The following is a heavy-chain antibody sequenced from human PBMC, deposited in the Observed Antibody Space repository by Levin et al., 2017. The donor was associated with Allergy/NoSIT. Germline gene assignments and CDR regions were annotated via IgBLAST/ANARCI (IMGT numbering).Heavy chain of an antibody. Sequence: GESLKISCAASGFTFSSYAMSWVRQAPGKGLEWVSAISGSGGSTYYADSVKGRFTISRDNSKNTLYLQMNSLRAEDTAVYYCAKPLKGSGIDAFDIWGQGTMVTVSS. V-gene: IGHV3-23*01. D-gene: IGHD3-10*01. J-gene: IGHJ3*02. CDR1: GFTFSSYA. CDR2: ISGSGGST. CDR3: AKPLKGSGIDAFDI.